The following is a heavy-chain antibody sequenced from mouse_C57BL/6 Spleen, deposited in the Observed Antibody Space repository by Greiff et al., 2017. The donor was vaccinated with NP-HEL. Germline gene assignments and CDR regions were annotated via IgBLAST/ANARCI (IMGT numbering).Heavy chain of an antibody. Sequence: VQLQQSGAELVRPGTSVKVSCKASGYAFTNYLIEWVKQRPGQGLEWIGVINPGSGGTNYNEKFKGKATLTADKSSSTAYMQLSSLTSEDSAVYCCARDWDGDYWGQGTTLTVSS. D-gene: IGHD4-1*01. CDR1: GYAFTNYL. V-gene: IGHV1-54*01. CDR2: INPGSGGT. CDR3: ARDWDGDY. J-gene: IGHJ2*01.